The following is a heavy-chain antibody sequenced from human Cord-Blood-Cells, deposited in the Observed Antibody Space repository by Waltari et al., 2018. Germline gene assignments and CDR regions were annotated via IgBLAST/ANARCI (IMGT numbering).Heavy chain of an antibody. V-gene: IGHV4-59*01. CDR1: GGSISSYY. D-gene: IGHD1-26*01. CDR3: ARAPRVGAPFDY. Sequence: QVQLQESGPGLVKPSETLSLTCTVSGGSISSYYWSWIRQPPGKGLAGIGYIYYSGSTNDTPSLKSRVTISVDTSKNQFSLKLSSVTAADTAVYYCARAPRVGAPFDYWGQGTLVTVSS. J-gene: IGHJ4*02. CDR2: IYYSGST.